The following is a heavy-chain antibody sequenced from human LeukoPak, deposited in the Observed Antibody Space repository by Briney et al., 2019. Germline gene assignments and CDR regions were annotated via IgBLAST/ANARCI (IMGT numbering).Heavy chain of an antibody. J-gene: IGHJ6*03. CDR3: ARAKSYGSGSRYYYYYMDV. D-gene: IGHD3-10*01. CDR1: VYTFTGYY. Sequence: ASVNVSCKASVYTFTGYYMHWVRQAPGQGLEGMGWINPNSGGTNYAQKFQGRVTMTRDTAISTAHMELSRLRSDDTAVYYCARAKSYGSGSRYYYYYMDVWGKGTTVTVSS. V-gene: IGHV1-2*02. CDR2: INPNSGGT.